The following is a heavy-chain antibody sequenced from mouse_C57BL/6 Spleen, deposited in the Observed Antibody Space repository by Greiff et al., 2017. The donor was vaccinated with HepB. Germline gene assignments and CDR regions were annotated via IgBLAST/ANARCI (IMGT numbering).Heavy chain of an antibody. D-gene: IGHD2-10*02. CDR2: INPSSGYT. Sequence: QVQLKESGAELARPGASVKMSCKASGYTFTSYTMHWVKQRPGQGLEWIGYINPSSGYTKYNQKFKDKATLTADKSSSTAYLQLRSLTSEDSAVYYGAREGGYGNYFAWFAYWGPGTLVTVSA. CDR1: GYTFTSYT. J-gene: IGHJ3*01. V-gene: IGHV1-4*01. CDR3: AREGGYGNYFAWFAY.